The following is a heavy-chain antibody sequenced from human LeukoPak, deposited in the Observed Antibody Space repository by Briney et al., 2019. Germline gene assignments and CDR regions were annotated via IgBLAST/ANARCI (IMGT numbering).Heavy chain of an antibody. CDR1: GFTVSSNY. V-gene: IGHV3-53*05. J-gene: IGHJ4*02. Sequence: GGSLRLSCAASGFTVSSNYMSWVRQAPGKGLEWVSVIYSGGSTYYADSVKGRFTISRDNSKNTLYLQMNSLRAEDTAVYYCAKDLLLWFGELLWGLDYWGQGTLVTVSS. CDR2: IYSGGST. D-gene: IGHD3-10*01. CDR3: AKDLLLWFGELLWGLDY.